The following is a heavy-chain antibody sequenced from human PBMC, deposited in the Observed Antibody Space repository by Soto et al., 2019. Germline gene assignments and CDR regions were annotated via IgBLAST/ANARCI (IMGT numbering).Heavy chain of an antibody. J-gene: IGHJ5*02. Sequence: SETLSLNCAVYGGSFSVYYWSWIRQPPGKGLEWIGEINHSGSTNYNPSLKSRVTISVDTPKNQFSLKLSSVTAADTAVYYCARGGDNWNYGWFDPWGQGTLVTVSS. CDR1: GGSFSVYY. V-gene: IGHV4-34*01. CDR2: INHSGST. D-gene: IGHD1-7*01. CDR3: ARGGDNWNYGWFDP.